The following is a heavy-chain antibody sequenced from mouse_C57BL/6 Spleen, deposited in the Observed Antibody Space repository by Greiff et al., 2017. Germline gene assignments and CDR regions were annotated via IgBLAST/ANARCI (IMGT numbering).Heavy chain of an antibody. CDR2: ISDGGSYT. J-gene: IGHJ1*03. CDR3: ASYYGSSHWYFDV. V-gene: IGHV5-4*01. D-gene: IGHD1-1*01. CDR1: GFTFSSYA. Sequence: DVQLVESGGGLVKPGGSLKLSCAASGFTFSSYAMSWVRQTPEKRLEWVATISDGGSYTYYPDNVKGRFTISRDNAKNNLYLQMSQLQSEDTAMYYCASYYGSSHWYFDVWGTGTTVTVSA.